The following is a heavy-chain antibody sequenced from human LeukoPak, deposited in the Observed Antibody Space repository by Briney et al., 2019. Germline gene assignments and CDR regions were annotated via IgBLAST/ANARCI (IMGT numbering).Heavy chain of an antibody. Sequence: SETLSLTCTVSGGSISSYYWSWIRQPPGKGLEWIGYIYYSGSTNYNPSLKSRVTISVDTSKNQFSLKLSSVTAADTAMYYCAREGEVKRFDSWGQGTLVTVSS. CDR3: AREGEVKRFDS. V-gene: IGHV4-59*01. D-gene: IGHD3-16*01. J-gene: IGHJ4*02. CDR1: GGSISSYY. CDR2: IYYSGST.